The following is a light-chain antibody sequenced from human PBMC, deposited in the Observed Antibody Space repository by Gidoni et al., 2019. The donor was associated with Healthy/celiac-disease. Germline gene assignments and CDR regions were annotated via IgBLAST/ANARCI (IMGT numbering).Light chain of an antibody. J-gene: IGKJ3*01. V-gene: IGKV3-20*01. CDR1: QSVRSSY. Sequence: EIVLTQSPGTLSLSPGERATLSCRASQSVRSSYLAWYQQKPGQAPRLIIYGASSRATGIPDRCSGSGSGTDFTLTISRLEPEDFAVYYCQQYGSSPPFTFGPGTKVDI. CDR2: GAS. CDR3: QQYGSSPPFT.